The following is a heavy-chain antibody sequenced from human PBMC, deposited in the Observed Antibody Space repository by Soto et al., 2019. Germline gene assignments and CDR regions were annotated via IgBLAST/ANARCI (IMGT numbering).Heavy chain of an antibody. CDR1: GGSISSGGYY. J-gene: IGHJ4*02. CDR2: IDHSGST. CDR3: ARIKGGAAGNFDY. V-gene: IGHV4-31*03. D-gene: IGHD6-13*01. Sequence: QVQLQESGPGLVKPSQTLSLSCTVSGGSISSGGYYWTWIRHHPGKGLEWIGYIDHSGSTFYNPSLKSRVTMSVHTSKNQFSLKLRSVTAADTAVYYCARIKGGAAGNFDYWDQGTLVTVSS.